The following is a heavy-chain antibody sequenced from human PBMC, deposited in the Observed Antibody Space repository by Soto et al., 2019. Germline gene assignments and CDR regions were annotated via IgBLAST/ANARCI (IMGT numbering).Heavy chain of an antibody. CDR2: IYDSGNT. Sequence: QVQLQESGPGLVKPSQTLSLTCTVSGGSISDGAYYWSWIRQPPGKGLEWIGHIYDSGNTYNNPSLKRRLTISGDTSKNHVSPNLNSVTAADTAVYYCASGLSGDKVDQWGQGTLVTVSS. V-gene: IGHV4-30-4*01. J-gene: IGHJ4*02. D-gene: IGHD2-21*01. CDR1: GGSISDGAYY. CDR3: ASGLSGDKVDQ.